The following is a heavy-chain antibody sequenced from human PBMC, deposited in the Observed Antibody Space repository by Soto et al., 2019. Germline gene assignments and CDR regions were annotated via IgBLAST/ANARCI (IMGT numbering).Heavy chain of an antibody. Sequence: XSLRLCFAVSGFTFSSYSMHWIRQAPGKGLEWVSSISSSTGYIDYADSVKGRFTISRDNAKNSLYLQMNRLRAEDTAVYYCARMRGSYDFDYWGQGSLVTVSS. D-gene: IGHD1-26*01. CDR3: ARMRGSYDFDY. CDR1: GFTFSSYS. V-gene: IGHV3-21*01. J-gene: IGHJ4*02. CDR2: ISSSTGYI.